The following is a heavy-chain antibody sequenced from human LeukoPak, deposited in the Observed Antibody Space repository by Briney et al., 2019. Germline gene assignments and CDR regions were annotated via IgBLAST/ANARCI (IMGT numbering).Heavy chain of an antibody. Sequence: ASVKVSCKASGYTFTNYAINWVRQAPGQGLEWMGWINSNTGNPTYALGFTGRFVFSLDTSVSTAYLQISSLKAEDTAVYYCARGEYSGSWYSPHGMDVWGQGTTVTVSS. CDR2: INSNTGNP. CDR3: ARGEYSGSWYSPHGMDV. D-gene: IGHD6-13*01. J-gene: IGHJ6*02. V-gene: IGHV7-4-1*02. CDR1: GYTFTNYA.